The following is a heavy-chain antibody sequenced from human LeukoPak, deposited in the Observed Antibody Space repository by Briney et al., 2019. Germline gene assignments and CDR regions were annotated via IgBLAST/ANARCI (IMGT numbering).Heavy chain of an antibody. V-gene: IGHV3-21*01. Sequence: PGGPLRLSCAASGFTFSSYSMNWVRQAPGKGLEWVSSISSSSSYIYYADSVKGRFTISRDNAKNSLCLQMNSLRAEDTAVYYCARDRSSSFDYWGQGTLVTVSS. D-gene: IGHD6-13*01. CDR1: GFTFSSYS. CDR2: ISSSSSYI. J-gene: IGHJ4*02. CDR3: ARDRSSSFDY.